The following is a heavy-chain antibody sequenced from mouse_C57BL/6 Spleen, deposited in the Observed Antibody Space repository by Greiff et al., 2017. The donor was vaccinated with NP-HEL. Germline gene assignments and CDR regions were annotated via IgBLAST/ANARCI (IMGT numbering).Heavy chain of an antibody. V-gene: IGHV1-59*01. J-gene: IGHJ4*01. CDR3: ARGGYYDYAMDY. CDR2: IDPSDSYT. CDR1: GYTFTSYW. Sequence: QVQLQQPGAELVRPGTSVKLSCKASGYTFTSYWMHWVKQRPGQGLEWIGVIDPSDSYTNYNQKFKGKATLTVDTSSSTAYMQLSSLTSEDSAVYYCARGGYYDYAMDYWGQGTSVTVSS. D-gene: IGHD2-3*01.